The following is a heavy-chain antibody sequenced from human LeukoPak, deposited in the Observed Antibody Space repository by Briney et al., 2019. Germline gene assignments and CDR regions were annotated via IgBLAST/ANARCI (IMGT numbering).Heavy chain of an antibody. V-gene: IGHV3-11*01. Sequence: NPGGSLRLSCAASGFTFSDSYMSWIRQAPGKGLEYISYISSSGSTIYYAGSVKGRFTLSRDNAKNSLSLEMNSLRAEDTAVYYCARGKYSFDYWGQGTLVTVSS. CDR2: ISSSGSTI. CDR1: GFTFSDSY. J-gene: IGHJ4*02. CDR3: ARGKYSFDY.